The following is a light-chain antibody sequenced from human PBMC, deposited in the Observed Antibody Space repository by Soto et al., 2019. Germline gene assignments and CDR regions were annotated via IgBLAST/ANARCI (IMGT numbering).Light chain of an antibody. CDR2: EVS. Sequence: QSALTQPASVSGSPGQSITISCTGTSSDVGVYNYVSWYQQHPGKAPKLMIFEVSSRPSGVSYRFSGSESGNTACLTISGLQAEDEADYYCSSYTSSSTLYVFGSGTKLTVL. CDR1: SSDVGVYNY. CDR3: SSYTSSSTLYV. J-gene: IGLJ1*01. V-gene: IGLV2-14*01.